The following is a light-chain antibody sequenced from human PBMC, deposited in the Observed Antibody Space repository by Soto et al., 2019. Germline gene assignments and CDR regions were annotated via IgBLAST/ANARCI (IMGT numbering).Light chain of an antibody. V-gene: IGKV1-5*03. J-gene: IGKJ1*01. CDR1: QTISSW. CDR2: KAS. Sequence: DLQMTQSPSTLSVSVGDRVTITCRASQTISSWLAWYQQKPGKAPKLLIYKASTLKSGVTSRFSGSGSGTECTLTISSLQPDDFATYYCQKYNSVPWAVGQGTKVDSK. CDR3: QKYNSVPWA.